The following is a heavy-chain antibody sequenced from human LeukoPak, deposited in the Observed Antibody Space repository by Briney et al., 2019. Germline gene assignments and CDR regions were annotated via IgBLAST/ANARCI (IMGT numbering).Heavy chain of an antibody. V-gene: IGHV3-23*01. D-gene: IGHD3-16*02. J-gene: IGHJ3*02. CDR2: ITNGGGTT. CDR3: ASRLGELSSPFTFDI. CDR1: GFTFGSYA. Sequence: GGSLRLSCAASGFTFGSYAMSWVRQTPGKSLEWVSIITNGGGTTYYADSVKGRFTISRDNSKNTLYLQMNSLRAEDTAVYYCASRLGELSSPFTFDIWGQGTMVTVSS.